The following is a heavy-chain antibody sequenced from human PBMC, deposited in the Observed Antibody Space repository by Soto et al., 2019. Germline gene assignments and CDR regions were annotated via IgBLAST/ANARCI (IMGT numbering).Heavy chain of an antibody. CDR3: AKYDSYGMDV. Sequence: EVQLVESGGGLVQPGRSLRLSCAASGFTFDDYAMHWVRQAPGKGLEWVSGISWNSGSIGYADSVKGRFTISRDIAKNSLYLQMNSLRAEDTALYYCAKYDSYGMDVWGQGTTVTVSS. J-gene: IGHJ6*02. CDR1: GFTFDDYA. CDR2: ISWNSGSI. V-gene: IGHV3-9*01.